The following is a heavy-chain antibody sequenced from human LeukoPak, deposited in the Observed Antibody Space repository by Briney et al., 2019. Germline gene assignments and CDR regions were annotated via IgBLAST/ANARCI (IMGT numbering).Heavy chain of an antibody. CDR1: GFTFSSYG. CDR2: ISYDGSKK. D-gene: IGHD5-18*01. CDR3: ARANGQLWTTPDY. Sequence: GGSLRLSRAASGFTFSSYGMHWVRQPQGEGLEWVAVISYDGSKKYSAESVKGRFTISRDNSKNTLYLQMNSLRPEDTAVYFCARANGQLWTTPDYWGQGTLVTISS. V-gene: IGHV3-30*03. J-gene: IGHJ4*02.